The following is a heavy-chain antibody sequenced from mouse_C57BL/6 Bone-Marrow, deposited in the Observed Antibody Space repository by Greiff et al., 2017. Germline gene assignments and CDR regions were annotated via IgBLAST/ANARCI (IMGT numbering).Heavy chain of an antibody. Sequence: DVQLQESGPGLVKPSQSLSLTCSVTGYSITSGYYWNWIRQYPGNKLELMGNISYDGSNNYNPSLKNRISITRDTSKNQFFLKLNSVTTEDTATYYCASYYSNYVWFAYWGQGTLVTVSA. D-gene: IGHD2-5*01. CDR2: ISYDGSN. CDR1: GYSITSGYY. CDR3: ASYYSNYVWFAY. J-gene: IGHJ3*01. V-gene: IGHV3-6*01.